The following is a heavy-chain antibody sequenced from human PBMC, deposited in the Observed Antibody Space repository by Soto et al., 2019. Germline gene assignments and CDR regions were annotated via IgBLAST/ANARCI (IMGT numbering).Heavy chain of an antibody. V-gene: IGHV4-34*01. CDR3: ARGGEKRRAYYDFPYNWFDP. CDR2: INHSGST. Sequence: SETLSLTCAVYGGSFSGYYWSWIRQPPGKGLEWIGEINHSGSTNYNPSLKSRVTISVDTSKNQFSLKLSSVTAADTAVYYCARGGEKRRAYYDFPYNWFDPWGQGTLVTVSS. CDR1: GGSFSGYY. D-gene: IGHD3-3*01. J-gene: IGHJ5*02.